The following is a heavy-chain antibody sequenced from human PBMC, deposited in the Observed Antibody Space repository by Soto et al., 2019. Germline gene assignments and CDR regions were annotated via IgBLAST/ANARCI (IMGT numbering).Heavy chain of an antibody. CDR2: INHSGST. Sequence: SETLSLTCAVYGGSFSGYYWSWIRQPPGQGLEWIGEINHSGSTNYNPSLKSRVTISLDTSKNQFSLKLSSVTAADTAVYYCARGHYSDYWGQGTLVNVSS. J-gene: IGHJ4*02. V-gene: IGHV4-34*01. CDR1: GGSFSGYY. CDR3: ARGHYSDY.